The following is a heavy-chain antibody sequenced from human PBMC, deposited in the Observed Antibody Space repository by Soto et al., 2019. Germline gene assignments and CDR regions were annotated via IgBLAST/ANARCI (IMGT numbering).Heavy chain of an antibody. Sequence: GGSLRLSCAASGFTFRSYAMSWVRQAPGKGLEWVSAISSSGGSTYYADSVKGRFTISRDNSKNTLYLQMNNLRVEDTAVYYCARLPPPSCSGGSCSPYWGQGTLVTVSS. CDR1: GFTFRSYA. CDR3: ARLPPPSCSGGSCSPY. J-gene: IGHJ4*02. CDR2: ISSSGGST. D-gene: IGHD2-15*01. V-gene: IGHV3-23*01.